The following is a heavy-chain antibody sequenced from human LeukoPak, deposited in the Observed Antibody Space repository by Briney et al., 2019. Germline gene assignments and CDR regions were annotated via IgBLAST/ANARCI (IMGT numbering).Heavy chain of an antibody. CDR3: ARETPVYYDILTGYYTRNQFGY. D-gene: IGHD3-9*01. J-gene: IGHJ4*02. CDR1: GFTFSSYS. CDR2: ISSSSSTI. Sequence: PGGSLRLSCAASGFTFSSYSMNWVRQAPGKGLEWVSYISSSSSTIYYADSVKGRFTISRDNAKNSLYLQMNSLRAEDTAVYYCARETPVYYDILTGYYTRNQFGYWGQGTLVTVSS. V-gene: IGHV3-48*01.